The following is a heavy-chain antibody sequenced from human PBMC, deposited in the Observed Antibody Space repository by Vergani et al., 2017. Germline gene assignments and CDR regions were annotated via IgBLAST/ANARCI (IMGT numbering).Heavy chain of an antibody. CDR2: IIPFFGTA. V-gene: IGHV1-69*12. J-gene: IGHJ4*02. CDR1: GGTFSSYA. Sequence: QVQLVQSGAEVKKPGSSVKVSCKASGGTFSSYAISWVRQAPGPGLEWMGGIIPFFGTANSAQKFQGNVTMTADECTSTAYMELSSLRSEDTAVYYCDSYETAMVTFDYWGQGTLVTVSS. D-gene: IGHD5-18*01. CDR3: DSYETAMVTFDY.